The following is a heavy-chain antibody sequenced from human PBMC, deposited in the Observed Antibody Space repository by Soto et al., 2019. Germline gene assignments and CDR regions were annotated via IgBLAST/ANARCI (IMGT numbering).Heavy chain of an antibody. D-gene: IGHD6-6*01. Sequence: QVLLQESGPGLVKPSETLSLTCTVSGGSISDFYWSWIRQPPGKGLEWIGYIYYSGSTNYNPSLKSRVTISVDTYKYQFSLNLRSMSPADTAVYYCVRVGGLAARTFDYWGPGTLVTVSS. CDR2: IYYSGST. CDR1: GGSISDFY. J-gene: IGHJ4*02. V-gene: IGHV4-59*01. CDR3: VRVGGLAARTFDY.